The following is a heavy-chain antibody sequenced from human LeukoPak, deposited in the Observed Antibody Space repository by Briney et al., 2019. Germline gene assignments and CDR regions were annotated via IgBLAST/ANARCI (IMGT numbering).Heavy chain of an antibody. V-gene: IGHV3-33*01. D-gene: IGHD2-15*01. J-gene: IGHJ4*02. Sequence: GGSLRLSCAASGFTFSSYGMHWVRQAPGKGLEWVAVIWYDGSNKYYADSVKGRFTISRDNSKNTLYLQMNSLGAEDTAVYYCARDQVRYCSGGSCYFSLDYWGQGTLVTVSS. CDR3: ARDQVRYCSGGSCYFSLDY. CDR2: IWYDGSNK. CDR1: GFTFSSYG.